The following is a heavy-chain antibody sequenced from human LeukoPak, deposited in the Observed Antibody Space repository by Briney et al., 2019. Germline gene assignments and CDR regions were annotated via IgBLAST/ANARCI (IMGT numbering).Heavy chain of an antibody. D-gene: IGHD5-18*01. J-gene: IGHJ4*02. CDR3: ARPPRGYSYGYFDY. Sequence: SETLSLTCTVSGGSISSSSYYWGWIRQPPGKGLEWIGSIYYSGSTYYNPSLKSRVTISVDTSKNQFPLKLSSVTAADTAVYYCARPPRGYSYGYFDYWGQGTLVTVSS. V-gene: IGHV4-39*01. CDR1: GGSISSSSYY. CDR2: IYYSGST.